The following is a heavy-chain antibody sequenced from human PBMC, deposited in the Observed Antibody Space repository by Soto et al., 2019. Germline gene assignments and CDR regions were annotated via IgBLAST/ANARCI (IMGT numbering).Heavy chain of an antibody. CDR3: ARAYRSSSAFDY. V-gene: IGHV1-2*04. Sequence: QVQLVQSGAEVKKPGASVKVSCKASGYTFTGYYMHWVRQAPGQGLEWMGWINPNSGGTNYAQKCQGWVAMTRDTSISTACMELSRLRSDDTAVYYCARAYRSSSAFDYWGQGTLVTVSS. D-gene: IGHD6-6*01. CDR1: GYTFTGYY. J-gene: IGHJ4*02. CDR2: INPNSGGT.